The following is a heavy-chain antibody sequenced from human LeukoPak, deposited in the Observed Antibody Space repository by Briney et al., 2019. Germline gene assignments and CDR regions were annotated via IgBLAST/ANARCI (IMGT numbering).Heavy chain of an antibody. CDR2: IYYSGST. Sequence: SETLSLTCSVSGGSVSSRSYYWSWIRQPPGKGLEWIGYIYYSGSTNYNPSLKSRVTISVDTSKNQFSLKLSSVTAADTAVYYCARDARGYSYIDYWGQGTLVTVSS. V-gene: IGHV4-61*01. CDR3: ARDARGYSYIDY. D-gene: IGHD5-18*01. J-gene: IGHJ4*02. CDR1: GGSVSSRSYY.